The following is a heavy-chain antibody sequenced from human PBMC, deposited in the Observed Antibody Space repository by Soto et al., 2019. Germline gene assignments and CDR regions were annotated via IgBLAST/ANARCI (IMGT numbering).Heavy chain of an antibody. D-gene: IGHD5-12*01. V-gene: IGHV4-34*01. CDR2: INHSGST. Sequence: PSETLSLTCAVYGGSFSGYYWSWIRQPPGKGLEWIGEINHSGSTNYNPSLKNRVTISVDTSKNQFSLKLSSVTAADTAVYYCERGSWVNLRKNWFDPWGQGTLVTVSS. CDR3: ERGSWVNLRKNWFDP. CDR1: GGSFSGYY. J-gene: IGHJ5*02.